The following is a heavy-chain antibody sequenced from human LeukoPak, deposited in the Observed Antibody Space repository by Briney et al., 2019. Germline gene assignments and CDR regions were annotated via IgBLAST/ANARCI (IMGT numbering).Heavy chain of an antibody. CDR3: ARAGSGYYDY. Sequence: PSETLSLTCAVYGGSFSGYYWSWIRQPPGKGLEWIGSIYYSGSTYYNPSLKSRVTISVDTSKNQFSLKLSSVTAADTAVYYCARAGSGYYDYWGQGTLVTVSS. J-gene: IGHJ4*02. CDR1: GGSFSGYY. CDR2: IYYSGST. D-gene: IGHD3-22*01. V-gene: IGHV4-34*01.